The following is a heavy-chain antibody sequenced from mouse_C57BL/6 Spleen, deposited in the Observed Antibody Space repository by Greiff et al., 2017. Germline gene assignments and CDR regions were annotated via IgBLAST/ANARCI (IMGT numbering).Heavy chain of an antibody. J-gene: IGHJ2*01. CDR3: VKNSDYGSSPLYFDY. Sequence: QVQLQQSGPGLVQPSQSLSITCTVSGFSLTSYGVHWVRQSPGKGLEWLGVIWRGGSTDYNAAFMSRLSITKDNSKSQVFFKMNSLQADDTAIYYCVKNSDYGSSPLYFDYWGQGTTLTVSS. CDR1: GFSLTSYG. D-gene: IGHD1-1*01. CDR2: IWRGGST. V-gene: IGHV2-5*01.